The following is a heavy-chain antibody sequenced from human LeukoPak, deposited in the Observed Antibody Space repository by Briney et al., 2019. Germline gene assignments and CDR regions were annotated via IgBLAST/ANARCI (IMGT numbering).Heavy chain of an antibody. CDR1: GGSISSYY. CDR3: ARVAPVLRFLEWLPGGNYFDY. CDR2: IYYSGST. J-gene: IGHJ4*02. Sequence: SETLSLTCTVSGGSISSYYWSWIRQPPGKGLEWIGYIYYSGSTNYNPSLKSRVTISVDTSKNQFSPKLSSVTAADTAVYYCARVAPVLRFLEWLPGGNYFDYWGQGTLVTVSS. D-gene: IGHD3-3*01. V-gene: IGHV4-59*01.